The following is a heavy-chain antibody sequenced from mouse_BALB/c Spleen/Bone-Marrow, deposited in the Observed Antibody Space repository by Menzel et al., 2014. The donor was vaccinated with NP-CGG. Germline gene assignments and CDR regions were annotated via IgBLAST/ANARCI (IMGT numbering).Heavy chain of an antibody. CDR1: GYSFTGYY. CDR2: IYPYNGVS. J-gene: IGHJ1*01. Sequence: EVQRVESGPELVKPGASVKISCKASGYSFTGYYMHWVKQSHGNSLDWIGYIYPYNGVSSYNQKFKGKATLTVDKSSSTAYMGLRSLTSDDSAVYYCESRGEYFDVWGAGTTVTVSS. V-gene: IGHV1-31*01. CDR3: ESRGEYFDV.